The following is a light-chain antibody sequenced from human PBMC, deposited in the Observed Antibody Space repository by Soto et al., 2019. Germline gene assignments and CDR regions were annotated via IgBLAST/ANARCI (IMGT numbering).Light chain of an antibody. J-gene: IGKJ2*01. CDR1: QSINTRY. CDR2: ATS. Sequence: EIVLTQSPGNLSLSPGERATLSCRASQSINTRYSAWYQQKPGQPPRLLIYATSSRAPGIPDRFSGSGSGTDFTLTISRLEPEDFAVYYCQQYDDSARYKFGQGTNLDIK. CDR3: QQYDDSARYK. V-gene: IGKV3-20*01.